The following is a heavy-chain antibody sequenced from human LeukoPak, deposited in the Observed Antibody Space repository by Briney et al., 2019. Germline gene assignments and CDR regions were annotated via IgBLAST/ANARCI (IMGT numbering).Heavy chain of an antibody. D-gene: IGHD3-10*01. CDR1: GFTFSSYG. CDR3: AKPYYYGSRSYMDY. J-gene: IGHJ4*02. Sequence: PRGSLRLSCAASGFTFSSYGMHWVRQAPGKGLEWVAVISYDGSNKYYADSVKGRFTISRDNSKNTLYLQMNSLRTEDTAVYYCAKPYYYGSRSYMDYWGQGTLVTVSS. V-gene: IGHV3-30*18. CDR2: ISYDGSNK.